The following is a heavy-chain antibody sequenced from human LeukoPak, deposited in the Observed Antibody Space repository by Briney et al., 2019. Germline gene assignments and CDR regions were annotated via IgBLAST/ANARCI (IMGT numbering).Heavy chain of an antibody. CDR3: ARAPSYYDFWSGYYKGDSYYFDY. Sequence: SETLSLTCTVSGGSISSSSYYWGWIRQPPGKGLEWIGSLYYPGSTYYNPSLKSRVTISVDTSKNQFSLKLSSVTAADTAVYYCARAPSYYDFWSGYYKGDSYYFDYWGQGTLVTVSS. D-gene: IGHD3-3*01. CDR1: GGSISSSSYY. V-gene: IGHV4-39*07. CDR2: LYYPGST. J-gene: IGHJ4*02.